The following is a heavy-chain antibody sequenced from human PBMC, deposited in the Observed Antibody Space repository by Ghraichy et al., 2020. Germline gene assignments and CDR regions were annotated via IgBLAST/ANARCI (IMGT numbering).Heavy chain of an antibody. D-gene: IGHD6-13*01. CDR3: AREGVLAAVQRHYYYYYYMDV. J-gene: IGHJ6*03. V-gene: IGHV4-34*01. CDR2: INHSGST. Sequence: SETLSLTCAVYGGSFSGYYWSWIRQPPGKGLEWIGEINHSGSTNYNPSLKSRVTISVDTSKNQFSLKLSSVTAADTAVYYCAREGVLAAVQRHYYYYYYMDVWGKGTTVTVSS. CDR1: GGSFSGYY.